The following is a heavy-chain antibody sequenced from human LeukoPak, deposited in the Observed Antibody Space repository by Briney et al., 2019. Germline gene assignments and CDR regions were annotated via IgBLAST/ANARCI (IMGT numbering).Heavy chain of an antibody. J-gene: IGHJ4*02. V-gene: IGHV1-18*01. CDR1: GYTFTHPG. Sequence: ASVKVSCKASGYTFTHPGISWVRQAPGQGLEWMAWISCYNGDTHYAQKFQGRVTLTTDTSTSTAYMELRSLRSDDTAVYYCARDPTNTSGRYAYFDSWGQGTLVTVSS. CDR3: ARDPTNTSGRYAYFDS. D-gene: IGHD6-19*01. CDR2: ISCYNGDT.